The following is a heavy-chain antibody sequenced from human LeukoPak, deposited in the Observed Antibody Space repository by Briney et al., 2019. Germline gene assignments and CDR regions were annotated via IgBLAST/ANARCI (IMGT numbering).Heavy chain of an antibody. CDR3: ARHAVLDSSGYYYLDY. CDR1: GGSISGYY. V-gene: IGHV4-59*08. Sequence: SETLSLTCTVSGGSISGYYWSWIRQPPGKGLEWIGYIYYSGSTNYNPSLKSRVTISVDTSKNQFSLRLTSVTAADTAVYYCARHAVLDSSGYYYLDYWGQGTLVTVSS. D-gene: IGHD3-22*01. J-gene: IGHJ4*02. CDR2: IYYSGST.